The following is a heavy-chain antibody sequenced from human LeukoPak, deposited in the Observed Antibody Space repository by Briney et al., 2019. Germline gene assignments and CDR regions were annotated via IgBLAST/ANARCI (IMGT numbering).Heavy chain of an antibody. Sequence: ASVKVSCKASGYTFTSYVISWVRQAPGQGLEWMGWISAYNGNTNSAQELQGRVTMTTDTSTSTAYMELRSLRSDDTAVYYCARRIHSIAAAYDAFDIWGQGTMVTVSS. V-gene: IGHV1-18*01. CDR2: ISAYNGNT. D-gene: IGHD6-13*01. J-gene: IGHJ3*02. CDR1: GYTFTSYV. CDR3: ARRIHSIAAAYDAFDI.